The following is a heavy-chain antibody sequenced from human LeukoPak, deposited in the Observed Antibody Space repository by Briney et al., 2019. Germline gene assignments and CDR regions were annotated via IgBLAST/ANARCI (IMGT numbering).Heavy chain of an antibody. D-gene: IGHD2-8*01. J-gene: IGHJ4*02. CDR1: GYTFTAYS. CDR2: INPNSGGT. V-gene: IGHV1-2*02. CDR3: ARDNGWLRPGY. Sequence: ALVRVCSSAAGYTFTAYSMHWVRQAPGQRLEGMGWINPNSGGTNYAQKFQGRVTMTRDTSTSTAYMELSRLRSDDTAVYYCARDNGWLRPGYWGQGTLVTVSS.